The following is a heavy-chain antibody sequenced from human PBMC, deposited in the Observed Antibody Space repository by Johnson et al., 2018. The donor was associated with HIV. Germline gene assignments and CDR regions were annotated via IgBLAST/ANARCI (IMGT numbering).Heavy chain of an antibody. V-gene: IGHV3-30*14. CDR2: ISYDGSNK. D-gene: IGHD1-26*01. J-gene: IGHJ3*02. CDR3: AREGAWEVRPGAFDI. CDR1: GFTFSSYA. Sequence: QMLLVESGGGLVQPGGSLRLSCAASGFTFSSYAMHWVRQAPGKGLEWVAVISYDGSNKYYADSVKGRFTISRDNSKNTLYLQMNSLRAEDTAVYYCAREGAWEVRPGAFDIWGQGTMVTVSS.